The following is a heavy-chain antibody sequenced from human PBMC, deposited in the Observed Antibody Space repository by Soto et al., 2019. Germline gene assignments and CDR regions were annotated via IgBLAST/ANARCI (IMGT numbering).Heavy chain of an antibody. CDR1: GYTFTDYS. Sequence: QVQLVQSGAEMRKPGASVKVSCKASGYTFTDYSVHWVRQAPRQGLEWMGWISPNNGGTNYAPKFQGRVTMTRDTSVSTAYVELSGLKSDDTAVYYCARSLWYGETLNNGMDVWGQGTTVTVSS. CDR3: ARSLWYGETLNNGMDV. D-gene: IGHD3-10*01. CDR2: ISPNNGGT. V-gene: IGHV1-2*02. J-gene: IGHJ6*02.